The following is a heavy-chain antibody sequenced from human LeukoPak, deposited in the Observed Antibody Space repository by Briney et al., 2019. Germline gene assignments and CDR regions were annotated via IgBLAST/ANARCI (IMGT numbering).Heavy chain of an antibody. Sequence: GESLKISCKGSGYSFTSYWIGWVRQVPGKGLEWMGVIYPGDSDTRYSPSFQGQVTISDDKSISTAYLQWSSLKASDSGIYYCARYGGXYPFDHWGQGTLVTVSS. CDR2: IYPGDSDT. J-gene: IGHJ4*02. D-gene: IGHD1-26*01. V-gene: IGHV5-51*01. CDR1: GYSFTSYW. CDR3: ARYGGXYPFDH.